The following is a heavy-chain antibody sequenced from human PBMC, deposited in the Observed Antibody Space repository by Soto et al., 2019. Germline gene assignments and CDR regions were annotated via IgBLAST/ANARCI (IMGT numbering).Heavy chain of an antibody. Sequence: GESLKISCKGSGYSFTSYWIGWVRQMPGKGLEWMGIIYPGDSDTRYSPSFQGQVTISADKSISTAYLQWSSLKASDTAMYYCARVLWSGRRLHYYYMDVWGKGTTVTVSS. CDR1: GYSFTSYW. CDR3: ARVLWSGRRLHYYYMDV. D-gene: IGHD3-3*01. V-gene: IGHV5-51*01. CDR2: IYPGDSDT. J-gene: IGHJ6*03.